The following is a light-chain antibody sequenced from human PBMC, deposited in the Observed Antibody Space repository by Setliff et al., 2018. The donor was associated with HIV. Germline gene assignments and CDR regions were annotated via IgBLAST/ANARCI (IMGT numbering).Light chain of an antibody. CDR2: EDS. CDR3: CSFAITDTDV. V-gene: IGLV2-14*03. J-gene: IGLJ1*01. CDR1: SSDIGAYKS. Sequence: SVLAQPASVSGSPGQSIAISCTGTSSDIGAYKSVSWYQQHPGKAPKLLIYEDSNRPSRVSDRFSGSKSGNTASLTISGLQTEDEADYYCCSFAITDTDVLGTGTKVTVL.